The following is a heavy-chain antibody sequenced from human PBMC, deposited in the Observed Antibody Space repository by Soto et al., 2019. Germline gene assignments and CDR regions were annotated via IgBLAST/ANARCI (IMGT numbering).Heavy chain of an antibody. J-gene: IGHJ3*01. D-gene: IGHD2-8*02. CDR1: GFSFSDNL. Sequence: QVQLVQSGAEVRKPGASVNISCRASGFSFSDNLINWVRQAPGQSLEWMGWINPDTGNTRYSQTFQGRVTISRHSSASIAYVEVSDLTSEDTAVYYCARDILSVGPRANDAFDVWGQGTMVTVSS. V-gene: IGHV1-3*01. CDR2: INPDTGNT. CDR3: ARDILSVGPRANDAFDV.